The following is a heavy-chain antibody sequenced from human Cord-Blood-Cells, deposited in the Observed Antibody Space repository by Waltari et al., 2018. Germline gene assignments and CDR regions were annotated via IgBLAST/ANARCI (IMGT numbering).Heavy chain of an antibody. CDR2: INSDGSST. D-gene: IGHD2-2*01. J-gene: IGHJ4*02. CDR3: ARAYCSSTSCYYFDY. Sequence: EVQLVESGGGLVQPGGSLLLSCAAPGFTFSSYRMHWVRQAPGKGLVWVSRINSDGSSTSYADSVKGRFTISRDNAKNTLYLQMNSLRAEDTAVYYCARAYCSSTSCYYFDYWGQGTLVTVSS. V-gene: IGHV3-74*01. CDR1: GFTFSSYR.